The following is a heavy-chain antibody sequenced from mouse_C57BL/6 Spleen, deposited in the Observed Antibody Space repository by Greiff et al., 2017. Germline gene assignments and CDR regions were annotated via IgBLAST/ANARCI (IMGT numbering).Heavy chain of an antibody. V-gene: IGHV1-39*01. Sequence: EVKLMESGPELVKPGASVKISCKASGYSFTDYNMNWVKQSNGKSLEWIGVINPNYGTTSYNQKFKGKATLTVDQSSSTAYMQLNSLTSEDSAVYYCARRGYSNYVFDYWGQGTTLTVSS. J-gene: IGHJ2*01. CDR2: INPNYGTT. CDR1: GYSFTDYN. CDR3: ARRGYSNYVFDY. D-gene: IGHD2-5*01.